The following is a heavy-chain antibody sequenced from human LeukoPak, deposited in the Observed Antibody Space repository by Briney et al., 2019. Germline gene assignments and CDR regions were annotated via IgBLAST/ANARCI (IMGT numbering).Heavy chain of an antibody. Sequence: GGSLRLSCAASGFTFSSYWMSWVRQAPGKELEWVAVISYDGSNKYFADSVKGRFTISRDNSKNTLYLQMNSLRAEDTAVYYCARDQMIAAAGLDYWGQGTLVTVSS. D-gene: IGHD6-13*01. J-gene: IGHJ4*02. V-gene: IGHV3-30-3*01. CDR2: ISYDGSNK. CDR3: ARDQMIAAAGLDY. CDR1: GFTFSSYW.